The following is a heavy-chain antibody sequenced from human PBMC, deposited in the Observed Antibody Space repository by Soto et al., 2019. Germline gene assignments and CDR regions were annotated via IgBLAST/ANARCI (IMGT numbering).Heavy chain of an antibody. D-gene: IGHD2-15*01. CDR1: GGSINSGGYY. J-gene: IGHJ2*01. CDR3: ARVKGDIRWYFDL. CDR2: IYYSGST. Sequence: QVQLQESGPGLVKPSQTLSLTCTVSGGSINSGGYYWSWIRQHPGKGLEWIGYIYYSGSTYYNPSLKSRVTISVDTSKDQYSLKLSSVTAADTAVYYCARVKGDIRWYFDLWGRGTLVTVSS. V-gene: IGHV4-31*03.